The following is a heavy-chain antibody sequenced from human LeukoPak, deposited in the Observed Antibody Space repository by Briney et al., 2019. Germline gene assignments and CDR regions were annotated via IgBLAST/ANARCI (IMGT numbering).Heavy chain of an antibody. CDR2: INPNSGGT. D-gene: IGHD6-19*01. J-gene: IGHJ5*02. CDR1: GYTFTGYY. CDR3: ARAIAVADMNWFDP. V-gene: IGHV1-2*02. Sequence: GASVKVSCKASGYTFTGYYMRWVRQAPGQGLEWMGWINPNSGGTNYAQKFQGRVTMTRDTSISTAYMELSRLRSDDTAVYYCARAIAVADMNWFDPWGQGTLVTVSS.